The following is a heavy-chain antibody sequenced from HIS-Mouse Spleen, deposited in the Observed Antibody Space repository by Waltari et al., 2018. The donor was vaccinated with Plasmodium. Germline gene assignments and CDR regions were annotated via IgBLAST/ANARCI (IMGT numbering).Heavy chain of an antibody. V-gene: IGHV4-59*08. CDR1: GGSISSYF. CDR2: IYYSGST. J-gene: IGHJ4*02. D-gene: IGHD5-18*01. Sequence: QVQLQESGPGLVKPSETLSLTCTVSGGSISSYFLIWFRQPPGKGLEWIGYIYYSGSTNYNPSLKSRVTISVDTSKNQFSLKLSSVTAADTAVYYCARLRYSYGYFDYWGQGTLVTVSS. CDR3: ARLRYSYGYFDY.